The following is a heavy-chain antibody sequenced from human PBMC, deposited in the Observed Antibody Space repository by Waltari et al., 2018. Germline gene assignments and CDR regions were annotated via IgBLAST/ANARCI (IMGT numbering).Heavy chain of an antibody. D-gene: IGHD2-15*01. Sequence: QVQLQESGPGLVKPSQTLSLTCTVSGGSISSGSYYWSWIRQPAGKGLEWIGRIYTSGRTNYNPSLKSRVTRSVDTSKNQFSLKLSSVTAADTAVYYCASGGYCSGGSCYPHLTGWGQGTLVTVSS. J-gene: IGHJ4*02. CDR2: IYTSGRT. CDR3: ASGGYCSGGSCYPHLTG. V-gene: IGHV4-61*02. CDR1: GGSISSGSYY.